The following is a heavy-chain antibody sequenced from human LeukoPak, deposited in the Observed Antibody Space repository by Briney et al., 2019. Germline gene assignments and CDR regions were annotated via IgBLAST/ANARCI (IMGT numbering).Heavy chain of an antibody. D-gene: IGHD5-18*01. V-gene: IGHV3-23*01. Sequence: GALRLSCAASGFTFRGYAMSWVRQATGKGLEWFSAISTSGGSTYYADSVKGRFTISRDNSKNTLYLQLNSLRAEDTAVYYCAKEALQSLRYSYISNFDYWGQGTLVTVSS. CDR3: AKEALQSLRYSYISNFDY. J-gene: IGHJ4*02. CDR2: ISTSGGST. CDR1: GFTFRGYA.